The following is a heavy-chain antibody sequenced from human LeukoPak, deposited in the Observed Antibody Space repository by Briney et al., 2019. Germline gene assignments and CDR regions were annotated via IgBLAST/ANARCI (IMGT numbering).Heavy chain of an antibody. V-gene: IGHV3-7*01. D-gene: IGHD1-26*01. J-gene: IGHJ6*03. CDR1: GFTSSSYW. CDR3: ARVAKSGSYWGNYYYYYYMDV. CDR2: IKQDGSEK. Sequence: GGSLRLSCAASGFTSSSYWMSWVRQAPGKGLEWVANIKQDGSEKYYVDSVKGRFTISRGNAKNSLYLQMNSLRAEDTAVYYCARVAKSGSYWGNYYYYYYMDVWGKGTTVTVSS.